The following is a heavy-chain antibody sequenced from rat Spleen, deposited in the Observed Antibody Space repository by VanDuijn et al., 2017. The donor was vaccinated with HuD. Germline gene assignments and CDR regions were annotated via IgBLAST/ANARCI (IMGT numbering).Heavy chain of an antibody. CDR2: ISPSGARS. CDR1: GFTFNNYW. D-gene: IGHD1-12*02. Sequence: EVQLVESGGGLVQPGRSMKLSCVASGFTFNNYWMTWIRQAPTKGLEWVASISPSGARSNYRDSVKGRFTISRDNAKSTLYLQMDSLRSEDSATYYCATDGYYDGTYYSVYVMDARGQGASVTVSS. V-gene: IGHV5-19*01. J-gene: IGHJ4*01. CDR3: ATDGYYDGTYYSVYVMDA.